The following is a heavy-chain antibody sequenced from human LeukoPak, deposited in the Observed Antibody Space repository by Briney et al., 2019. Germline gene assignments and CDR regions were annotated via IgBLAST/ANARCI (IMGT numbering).Heavy chain of an antibody. D-gene: IGHD3-22*01. CDR3: ARGPNYYDSTPFDP. CDR2: INPNSGGT. CDR1: GYTFTGYY. V-gene: IGHV1-2*04. J-gene: IGHJ5*02. Sequence: ASVKVSCKASGYTFTGYYMHWVRQAPGQGLEWMGWINPNSGGTNYAQKFQGWVTMTRDTSISTAYMELSRLRSDDTAVYYCARGPNYYDSTPFDPWGQGTLVTVSS.